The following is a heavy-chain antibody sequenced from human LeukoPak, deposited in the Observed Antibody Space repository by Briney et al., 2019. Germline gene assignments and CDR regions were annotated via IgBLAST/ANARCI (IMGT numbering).Heavy chain of an antibody. V-gene: IGHV1-69*04. J-gene: IGHJ4*02. CDR1: GYTFTDYY. Sequence: SVKVSCKASGYTFTDYYIHWVRQAPGQGLEWMGRIIPILGIANYAQKFQGRVTITADKSTSTAYMELSSLRSEDTAVYYCARGSYGYQRYFDYWGQGTLVTVSS. D-gene: IGHD5-18*01. CDR2: IIPILGIA. CDR3: ARGSYGYQRYFDY.